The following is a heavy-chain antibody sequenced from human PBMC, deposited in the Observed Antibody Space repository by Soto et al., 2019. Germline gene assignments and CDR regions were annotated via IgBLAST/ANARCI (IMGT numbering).Heavy chain of an antibody. Sequence: SETLSLTCTVSGGSLNNYYWSWIRQPAGKGLEWIGRVYTVGSTNYNPSLKSRVTMSIDTSKNQFSLRLTSVTAADTAVYYCARSPLTHSYAQFDSCGQGSLVT. CDR1: GGSLNNYY. CDR3: ARSPLTHSYAQFDS. J-gene: IGHJ4*02. V-gene: IGHV4-4*07. CDR2: VYTVGST. D-gene: IGHD3-16*01.